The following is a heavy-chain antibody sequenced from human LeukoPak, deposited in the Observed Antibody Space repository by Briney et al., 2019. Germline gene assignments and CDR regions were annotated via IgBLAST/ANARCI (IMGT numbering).Heavy chain of an antibody. CDR3: ARGPTTVTRAFDY. CDR1: GGSFRIYY. Sequence: PSETLSLTCTVSGGSFRIYYWSWIRQPAGKGLEYIGRIYTSGSTNYNPSLNSRVTMSVDTSKSQFSLKLSSVTAADTAVYYCARGPTTVTRAFDYWGQGTLVTVSS. CDR2: IYTSGST. D-gene: IGHD4-17*01. V-gene: IGHV4-4*07. J-gene: IGHJ4*02.